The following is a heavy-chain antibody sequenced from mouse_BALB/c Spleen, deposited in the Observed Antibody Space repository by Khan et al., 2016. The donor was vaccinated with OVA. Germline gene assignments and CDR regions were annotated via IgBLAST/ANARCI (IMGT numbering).Heavy chain of an antibody. Sequence: QVQLQQSVTELVRPGTSVKVSCKASGYAFTDYLIDWVKQRPGQGLEWIGVINPGSGGTNYNENFKGKATLPADKSSSTAYMQLSSLTSDDSADYFCARGGFGTLAYWGQGTLVTVSA. CDR1: GYAFTDYL. J-gene: IGHJ3*01. D-gene: IGHD1-1*02. V-gene: IGHV1-54*01. CDR2: INPGSGGT. CDR3: ARGGFGTLAY.